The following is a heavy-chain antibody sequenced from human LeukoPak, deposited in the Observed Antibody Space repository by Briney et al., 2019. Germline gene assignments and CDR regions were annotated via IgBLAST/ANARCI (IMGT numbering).Heavy chain of an antibody. CDR2: INHSGST. D-gene: IGHD6-6*01. V-gene: IGHV4-34*01. Sequence: PSETLSLTCAVYGGSFSGYYWSWLRQPPGKGLEWLGEINHSGSTNYNPSLKSRVTISVDTSKNQFSLKLSSVTAADTAVYYCARGRGVRSSSVGSNYYYYGMDVWGQGTTVTVSS. CDR3: ARGRGVRSSSVGSNYYYYGMDV. J-gene: IGHJ6*02. CDR1: GGSFSGYY.